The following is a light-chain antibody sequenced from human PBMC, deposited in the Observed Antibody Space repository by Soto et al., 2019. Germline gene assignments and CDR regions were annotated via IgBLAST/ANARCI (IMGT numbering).Light chain of an antibody. CDR2: GAS. V-gene: IGKV3-15*01. CDR3: QQYNNWPRT. Sequence: EIVMTQSPATLSLSPGERATLSCRASQSVSSYLAWYQQKPGQAPRLLIYGASTRATGIPARFSGSGSGTEFTLTINSLQSEDFAVYYCQQYNNWPRTFGQGTKVDI. CDR1: QSVSSY. J-gene: IGKJ1*01.